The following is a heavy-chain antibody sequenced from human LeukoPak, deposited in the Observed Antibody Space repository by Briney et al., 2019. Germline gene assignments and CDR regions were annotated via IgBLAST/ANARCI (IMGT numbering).Heavy chain of an antibody. CDR3: ARLKTATFNTHFDN. Sequence: KTSETLSLTCTVPGGSISSRSYYWGWVRQPPGKGLEWIGNIYYSGSTYYNPSLKSRVTIFVDTSKNQFSLKLTSVTAADTAVYYCARLKTATFNTHFDNWGQGALVTVSS. CDR1: GGSISSRSYY. CDR2: IYYSGST. V-gene: IGHV4-39*01. J-gene: IGHJ4*02. D-gene: IGHD5-24*01.